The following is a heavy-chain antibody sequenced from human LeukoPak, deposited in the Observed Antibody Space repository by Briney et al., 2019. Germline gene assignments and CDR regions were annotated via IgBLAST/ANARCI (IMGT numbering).Heavy chain of an antibody. J-gene: IGHJ5*02. CDR3: AKYQGGWFDP. V-gene: IGHV6-1*01. D-gene: IGHD2/OR15-2a*01. CDR1: GDSDSSNSAT. CDR2: TYYRSKWYN. Sequence: SQTLSLTCAISGDSDSSNSATWNWIRQSPSRGLEWLGRTYYRSKWYNEYAVSVRSRITINPDTSKNQFSLQLNSVTPEDTAVYYCAKYQGGWFDPWGQGTLVTVSS.